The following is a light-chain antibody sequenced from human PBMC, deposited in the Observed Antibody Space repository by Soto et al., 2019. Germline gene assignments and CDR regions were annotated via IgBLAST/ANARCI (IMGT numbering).Light chain of an antibody. CDR2: GAS. V-gene: IGKV1-39*01. CDR3: QQSYTAPYT. Sequence: DSQMTQSPSSLSASVGDAVSLTCRASRSISNYLNWYQQKPGRAPKLLISGASSLQRGVPSRFSGSGSGTTFTLTITSLQPDDFAIYFCQQSYTAPYTFGPGTKVDI. CDR1: RSISNY. J-gene: IGKJ3*01.